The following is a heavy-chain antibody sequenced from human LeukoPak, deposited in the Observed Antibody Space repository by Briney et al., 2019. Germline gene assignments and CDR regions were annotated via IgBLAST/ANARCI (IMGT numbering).Heavy chain of an antibody. CDR1: GFTFSSYE. Sequence: PGGSLRLSCAASGFTFSSYEMNWVRQAPGKGLEWVSYISSSGSTIYYADSVKGRFTIPRDNAKNSLYLQMNSLRAEDTAVYYCARDRGTGYSYGPDAFDIWGQGTMVTVSS. J-gene: IGHJ3*02. V-gene: IGHV3-48*03. CDR3: ARDRGTGYSYGPDAFDI. CDR2: ISSSGSTI. D-gene: IGHD5-18*01.